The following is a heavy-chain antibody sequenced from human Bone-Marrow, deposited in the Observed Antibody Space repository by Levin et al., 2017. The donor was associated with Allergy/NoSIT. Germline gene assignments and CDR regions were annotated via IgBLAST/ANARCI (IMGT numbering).Heavy chain of an antibody. J-gene: IGHJ4*02. V-gene: IGHV1-24*01. Sequence: PVASVKVSCKVSGYTLTELSMHWVRQAPGKGLEWMGGFDPEDGDTIYAQKFQGRVTMTEDTSTDTAYMELSSLRSDDTAVYYCATYRFLSTYSSSGYYFDYWGQGTLVTVSS. D-gene: IGHD6-6*01. CDR1: GYTLTELS. CDR2: FDPEDGDT. CDR3: ATYRFLSTYSSSGYYFDY.